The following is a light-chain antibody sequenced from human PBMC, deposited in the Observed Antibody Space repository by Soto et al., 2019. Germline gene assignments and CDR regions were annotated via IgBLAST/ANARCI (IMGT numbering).Light chain of an antibody. CDR2: GAS. CDR1: QSVSSF. CDR3: QQRSNWAAYT. J-gene: IGKJ3*01. V-gene: IGKV3-11*01. Sequence: ESVLTQSPATLSLSPGERATLSCRASQSVSSFLAWFQQKPGQAPRLLIYGASNRATGIPARFSGSGSGTDFTLTISSLEPEDFAVYYCQQRSNWAAYTFGPGTKVDIK.